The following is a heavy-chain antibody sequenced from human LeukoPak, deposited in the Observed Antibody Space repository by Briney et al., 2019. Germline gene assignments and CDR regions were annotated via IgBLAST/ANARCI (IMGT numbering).Heavy chain of an antibody. Sequence: ASVKVSCKASGYTFTSYDINWVRQATGQGLEWMGWMNPNSGNTGYAQKFQGRVTMTRNTSISTAYMELSSLRSGDTAVYYCARSRRYSSSSDYWGQGTLVTVSS. V-gene: IGHV1-8*01. J-gene: IGHJ4*02. CDR3: ARSRRYSSSSDY. D-gene: IGHD6-6*01. CDR2: MNPNSGNT. CDR1: GYTFTSYD.